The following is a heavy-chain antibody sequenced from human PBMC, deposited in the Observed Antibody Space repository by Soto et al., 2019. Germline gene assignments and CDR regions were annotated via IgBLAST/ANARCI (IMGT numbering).Heavy chain of an antibody. D-gene: IGHD3-22*01. CDR2: ISGSGGST. Sequence: GGSLRLSCAASGFTFSSYAMSWVRQAPGKGLEWVSAISGSGGSTYYADSVKGRFTISRDNSKNTLYLQMNSLRAEDTAVYYCAKKYYYDSSGYYLTAFDIWGQGTMVTV. CDR3: AKKYYYDSSGYYLTAFDI. CDR1: GFTFSSYA. J-gene: IGHJ3*02. V-gene: IGHV3-23*01.